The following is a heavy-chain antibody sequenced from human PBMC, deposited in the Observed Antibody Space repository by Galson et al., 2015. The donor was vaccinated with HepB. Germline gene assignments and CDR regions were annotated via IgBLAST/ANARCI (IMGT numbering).Heavy chain of an antibody. J-gene: IGHJ1*01. CDR3: AREGGE. CDR1: GFTFSTYR. Sequence: SLRLSCAASGFTFSTYRLHWFRQAPGKGLEWVAVISHDGTDKYYAKSLEGRFTVSRDNSRSTLYLKMNSLRPDDTAIYYCAREGGEWGQGTLVTVSS. CDR2: ISHDGTDK. V-gene: IGHV3-30*04. D-gene: IGHD3-10*01.